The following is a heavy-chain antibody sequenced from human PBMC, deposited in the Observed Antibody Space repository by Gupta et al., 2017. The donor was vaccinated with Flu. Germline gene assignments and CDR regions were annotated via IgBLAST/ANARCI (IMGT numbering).Heavy chain of an antibody. CDR3: ARYGSGSWQLDY. D-gene: IGHD3-10*01. CDR2: TYPSGST. Sequence: HVPLQESGPGLVKPSQTLSLPCTVSVGPLSSGRYYWSWIRQPAGKALEWIGRTYPSGSTNYNPSLKSRVTISVDTSKNQFSLKLSSVTAADTAVYYCARYGSGSWQLDYWGQGTLVTVSS. CDR1: VGPLSSGRYY. J-gene: IGHJ4*02. V-gene: IGHV4-61*02.